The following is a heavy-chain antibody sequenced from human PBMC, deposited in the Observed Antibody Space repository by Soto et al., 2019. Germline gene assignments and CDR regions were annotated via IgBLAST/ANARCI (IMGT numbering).Heavy chain of an antibody. D-gene: IGHD6-6*01. J-gene: IGHJ4*02. CDR1: GFTFRTYG. Sequence: QVQLVESGGSVVQPGRSVRLSCAASGFTFRTYGMHWVRQAGGKGLEWLALISNSGTDAYYADSVKGRFTISRDNSKNTLFLQMNSLRAEDAAVYYCATLSVTARPFDYWGQGTQVTVTS. CDR2: ISNSGTDA. CDR3: ATLSVTARPFDY. V-gene: IGHV3-30*03.